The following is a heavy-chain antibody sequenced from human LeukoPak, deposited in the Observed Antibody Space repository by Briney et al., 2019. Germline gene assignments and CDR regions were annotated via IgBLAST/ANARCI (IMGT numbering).Heavy chain of an antibody. D-gene: IGHD5-24*01. V-gene: IGHV1-2*02. J-gene: IGHJ3*02. Sequence: ASVKVSCKASEYAFIAYYIHWLRLAPGQGPEWMGWINPNSGVTDYAQKFQGRVTMTRDTSITTAYMDLNRLTSDDTAVYHCARGTTGGYNRGDAFDIWGQGTMVTVSS. CDR1: EYAFIAYY. CDR2: INPNSGVT. CDR3: ARGTTGGYNRGDAFDI.